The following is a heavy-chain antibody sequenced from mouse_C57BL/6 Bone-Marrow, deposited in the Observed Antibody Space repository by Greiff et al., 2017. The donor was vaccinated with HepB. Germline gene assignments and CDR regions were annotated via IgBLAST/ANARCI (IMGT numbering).Heavy chain of an antibody. D-gene: IGHD1-1*01. CDR1: GFTFSSYA. Sequence: EVKLVESGGGLVKPGGSLKLSCAASGFTFSSYAMSWVRQTPEKRLEWVATISDGGSYTYYPDNVKGRFTISRDNAKNNLYLQMSHLKSEDTAMYYCARDTYSGSSYWYFDVWGTGTTVTVSS. J-gene: IGHJ1*03. V-gene: IGHV5-4*01. CDR3: ARDTYSGSSYWYFDV. CDR2: ISDGGSYT.